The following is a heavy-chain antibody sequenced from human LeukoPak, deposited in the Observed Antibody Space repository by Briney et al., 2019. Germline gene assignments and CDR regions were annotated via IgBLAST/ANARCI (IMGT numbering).Heavy chain of an antibody. CDR3: ARAVGTDGYNLWVY. CDR2: MYSSGTT. V-gene: IGHV4-39*07. Sequence: PSETLSLTCTVSGGSISITRYYWGWIRQPPGKGLEWIASMYSSGTTYYNPSLKSRVTISVDTSKNQFSLKLTSVTAADTAVYYCARAVGTDGYNLWVYWGQGTLVTVSS. D-gene: IGHD5-24*01. J-gene: IGHJ4*02. CDR1: GGSISITRYY.